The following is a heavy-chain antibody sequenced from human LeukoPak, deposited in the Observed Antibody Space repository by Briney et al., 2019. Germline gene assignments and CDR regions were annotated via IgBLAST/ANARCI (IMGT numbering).Heavy chain of an antibody. Sequence: PGRFLRLSCAASGFTFDDYAMHWVRQAPGKGLEWVSGISWNSGSIGYADSVKGRFTISRDNAKNSLYLQMNSLRAEDTALYYCAKDSQIAVAGIFDYWGQGTLVTVSS. J-gene: IGHJ4*02. V-gene: IGHV3-9*01. CDR3: AKDSQIAVAGIFDY. CDR1: GFTFDDYA. D-gene: IGHD6-19*01. CDR2: ISWNSGSI.